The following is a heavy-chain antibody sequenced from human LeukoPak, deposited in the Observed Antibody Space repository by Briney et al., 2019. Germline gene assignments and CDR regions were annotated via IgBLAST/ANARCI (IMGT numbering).Heavy chain of an antibody. CDR3: ARDNKWYPGWDDVDYYMDV. CDR2: INPNSGDT. Sequence: ASVKVSCKASGYTFTGYYIHWVRQAPGQGLEWMGWINPNSGDTNYAQKFQGRVIMTRDTSISTAYMELSRLRSDDTAVYYCARDNKWYPGWDDVDYYMDVWGKGTTVTVSS. V-gene: IGHV1-2*02. CDR1: GYTFTGYY. J-gene: IGHJ6*03. D-gene: IGHD2-2*01.